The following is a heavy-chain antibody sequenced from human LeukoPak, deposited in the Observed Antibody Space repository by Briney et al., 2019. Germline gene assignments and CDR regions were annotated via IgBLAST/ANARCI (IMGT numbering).Heavy chain of an antibody. Sequence: GGSLRLSCAASGFTFSSYAMHWVRQAPGKGLEWVAVISYDGSNKYYADSVKGRFTISRDNSKNTLYLQMNSLRAEDTAVYYCARGLVERAPLWGQGTLVTVSS. CDR2: ISYDGSNK. CDR3: ARGLVERAPL. CDR1: GFTFSSYA. J-gene: IGHJ4*02. D-gene: IGHD5-24*01. V-gene: IGHV3-30-3*01.